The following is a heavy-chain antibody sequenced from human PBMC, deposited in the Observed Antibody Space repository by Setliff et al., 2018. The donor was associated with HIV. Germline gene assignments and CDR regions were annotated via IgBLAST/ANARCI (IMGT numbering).Heavy chain of an antibody. Sequence: ASVKVSCKASGYTFTSYSMHWVRQAPGQRLEWMGWINPNGGYTNYAQKFLGRVTMTQDTSFTTAYLELSRLGSDDTAVYYCAADNYNCNSFDSWGQGSLVTVS. V-gene: IGHV1-2*02. CDR1: GYTFTSYS. D-gene: IGHD3-3*01. J-gene: IGHJ4*02. CDR2: INPNGGYT. CDR3: AADNYNCNSFDS.